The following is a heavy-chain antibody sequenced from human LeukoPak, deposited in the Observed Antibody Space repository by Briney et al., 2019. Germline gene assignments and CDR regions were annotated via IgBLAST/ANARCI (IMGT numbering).Heavy chain of an antibody. CDR3: ARGRIAVAGTYIPSNWGPQLYYMDV. CDR1: GFTVSSSY. D-gene: IGHD6-19*01. V-gene: IGHV3-53*01. J-gene: IGHJ6*03. CDR2: IYSGGSP. Sequence: GGSLRLSCAASGFTVSSSYMSWVRQAPGKGLEWVSVIYSGGSPYYTDSVKGRFTISRDNSKNTVYLQMNSLRAEDTAVYYCARGRIAVAGTYIPSNWGPQLYYMDVWGKGTTVTVSS.